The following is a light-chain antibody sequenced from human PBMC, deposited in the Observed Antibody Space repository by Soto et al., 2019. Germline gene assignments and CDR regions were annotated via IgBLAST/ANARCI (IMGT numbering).Light chain of an antibody. J-gene: IGKJ1*01. CDR1: QSVLYSSNNKNY. V-gene: IGKV4-1*01. Sequence: DIVMTQSPDSLAVSLVERATINCKSSQSVLYSSNNKNYLAWYQQKPGQPPKLLIYWASTRESGVPDRFSGSGSGTDFTLTISSLQAEDVAVYYCQQYYSTPRTVGQGTKVDIK. CDR3: QQYYSTPRT. CDR2: WAS.